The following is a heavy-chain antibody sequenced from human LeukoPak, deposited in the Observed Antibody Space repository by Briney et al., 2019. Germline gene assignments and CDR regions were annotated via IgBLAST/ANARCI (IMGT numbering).Heavy chain of an antibody. D-gene: IGHD3-22*01. CDR1: GFTFGDYG. J-gene: IGHJ4*02. Sequence: GSLRLSCTGSGFTFGDYGMNWVRQAPGKGLEWVGFIRSKPYGGTTEYAASVKGRFTISRDDSESIAYLQMNSLKTEDTAVYYCTRGDYYDSGGYYFLFDYWGQGTLVAVSS. CDR3: TRGDYYDSGGYYFLFDY. CDR2: IRSKPYGGTT. V-gene: IGHV3-49*04.